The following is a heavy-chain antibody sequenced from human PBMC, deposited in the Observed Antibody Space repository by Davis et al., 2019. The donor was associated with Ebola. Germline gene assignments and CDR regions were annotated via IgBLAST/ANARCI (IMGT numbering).Heavy chain of an antibody. CDR2: ISSSSSYI. Sequence: GGSLRLSCAASEFTFSSYWMHWVRQAPGKGLEWVSSISSSSSYIYYADSVKGRFTISRDNAKNTLYLQMNSLRAEDTAVYYCARAEQLVIGWRGIHPFDYWGQGTLVTVSS. J-gene: IGHJ4*02. CDR1: EFTFSSYW. CDR3: ARAEQLVIGWRGIHPFDY. D-gene: IGHD6-13*01. V-gene: IGHV3-21*01.